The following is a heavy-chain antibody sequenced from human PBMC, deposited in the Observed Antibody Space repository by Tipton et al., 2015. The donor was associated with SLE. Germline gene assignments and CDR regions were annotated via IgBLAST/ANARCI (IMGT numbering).Heavy chain of an antibody. J-gene: IGHJ5*02. CDR1: GGSISSYY. D-gene: IGHD6-6*01. CDR3: ARQFHQQLVLGKSRNWFDP. CDR2: INHSGST. V-gene: IGHV4-34*01. Sequence: TLSPTCTVSGGSISSYYWSWIRQPPGKGLEWIGEINHSGSTNYNPSLKSRVTISVDTSKNQFSLKLSSVTAADTAVYYCARQFHQQLVLGKSRNWFDPWGQGTLVTVSS.